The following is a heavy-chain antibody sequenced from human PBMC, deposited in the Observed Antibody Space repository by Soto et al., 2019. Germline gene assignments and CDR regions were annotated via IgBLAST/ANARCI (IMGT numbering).Heavy chain of an antibody. D-gene: IGHD1-26*01. J-gene: IGHJ4*02. CDR3: ARALSGSYSHFDF. CDR2: INPNGGST. CDR1: GYTFTRYY. Sequence: AASVKVSCKASGYTFTRYYMHWVRQAPGQGLEWMGMINPNGGSTIYAQRFQGRVTMTTDTSTSTVYMELSSLTSEDTAVYYCARALSGSYSHFDFWGQGTLVTVSS. V-gene: IGHV1-46*01.